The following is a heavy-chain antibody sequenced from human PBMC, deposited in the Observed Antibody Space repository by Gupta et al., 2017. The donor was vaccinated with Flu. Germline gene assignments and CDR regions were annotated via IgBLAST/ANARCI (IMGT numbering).Heavy chain of an antibody. CDR2: LKSHADGGTT. D-gene: IGHD3-16*01. CDR3: TTDSSGGITFDI. V-gene: IGHV3-15*01. J-gene: IGHJ3*02. Sequence: EGQLVESGGGLVEPGGSLRLSCAASGFTFIDAYMNWVRQAPGKGLEWVGRLKSHADGGTTDYGAPVKGRFTISRDDSKNTLFLQMRSLQTEDTAMYFCTTDSSGGITFDIWGQGTMVTVSS. CDR1: GFTFIDAY.